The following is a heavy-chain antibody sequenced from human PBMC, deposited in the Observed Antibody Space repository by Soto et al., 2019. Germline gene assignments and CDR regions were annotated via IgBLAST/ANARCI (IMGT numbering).Heavy chain of an antibody. CDR1: GGSYSTYC. J-gene: IGHJ3*02. D-gene: IGHD2-15*01. V-gene: IGHV4-4*07. CDR2: VYPSGST. CDR3: ARGGVVAATDDSFDI. Sequence: ATLPLTCSGSGGSYSTYCCNLGRRLAEKGMEWSGRVYPSGSTTYNPSLKRRITMSGDTSKNQVYLSLTSMAAASTSVYYCARGGVVAATDDSFDIWGQATMVT.